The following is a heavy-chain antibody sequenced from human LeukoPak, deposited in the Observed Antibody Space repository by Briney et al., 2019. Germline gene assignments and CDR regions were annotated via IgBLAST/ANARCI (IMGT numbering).Heavy chain of an antibody. CDR3: ARDIVATIEGRDY. J-gene: IGHJ4*02. V-gene: IGHV3-21*01. Sequence: GGSLRLSRAASGFTFSSYSMNWVRQAPGKGLEWVSSISSSSSYIYYADSVKGRFTISRDNAKNSLYLQMNSLRAEDTTVYYCARDIVATIEGRDYWGQGTLVTVSS. CDR1: GFTFSSYS. D-gene: IGHD5-12*01. CDR2: ISSSSSYI.